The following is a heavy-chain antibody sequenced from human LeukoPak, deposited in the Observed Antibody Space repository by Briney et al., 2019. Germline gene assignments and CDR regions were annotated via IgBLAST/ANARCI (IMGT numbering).Heavy chain of an antibody. Sequence: SETLSLTCTVSGGSISSYYWSWIRQPPGKGLEWIGYIYYSGSTNHNPSLKSRVTISVDTSKNQFSLKLSSVTAADTAVCYCARFTMVRGAYYFDYWGQGTLVTVSS. CDR3: ARFTMVRGAYYFDY. CDR2: IYYSGST. CDR1: GGSISSYY. D-gene: IGHD3-10*01. J-gene: IGHJ4*02. V-gene: IGHV4-59*08.